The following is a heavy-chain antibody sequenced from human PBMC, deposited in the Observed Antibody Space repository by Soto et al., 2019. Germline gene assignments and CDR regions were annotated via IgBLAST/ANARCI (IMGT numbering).Heavy chain of an antibody. CDR3: ARGRTIESRWWFDP. CDR2: IYYSGST. Sequence: SETLSLTCTVSGGSISSSSYYWGWIRQPPGKGLEWIGSIYYSGSTYYNPSLKSRVTISVDTSKNQFSLKLSSVTAADTAVYYCARGRTIESRWWFDPWGQGILLTVSS. D-gene: IGHD6-6*01. J-gene: IGHJ5*02. V-gene: IGHV4-39*07. CDR1: GGSISSSSYY.